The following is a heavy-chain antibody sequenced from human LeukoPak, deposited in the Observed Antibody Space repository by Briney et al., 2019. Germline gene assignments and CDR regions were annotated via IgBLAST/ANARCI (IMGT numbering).Heavy chain of an antibody. V-gene: IGHV4-59*01. CDR2: IYYSGST. D-gene: IGHD6-19*01. CDR3: ARSRIAVADRGAFDI. CDR1: GGSISSYY. J-gene: IGHJ3*02. Sequence: PSETLSLTCTVSGGSISSYYWSWIRQPPGKGLEWIGYIYYSGSTNYNPSLKSRVTISVDTSKNQFSLKLSSVTAADTAVYYCARSRIAVADRGAFDIWGQGTMVTVSS.